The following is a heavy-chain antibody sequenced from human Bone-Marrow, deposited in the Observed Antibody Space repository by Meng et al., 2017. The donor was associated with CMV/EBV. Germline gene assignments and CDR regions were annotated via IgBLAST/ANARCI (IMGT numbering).Heavy chain of an antibody. D-gene: IGHD1-26*01. Sequence: ASVKVSCKTSGYTFTGYYTHWVRQAPGQGLQWMGWIDPNSGGTNYSQKFQGRVTMTRDTSISTAYMELSRLRSDDTAVYYCARDPVGPYRNSFLDYWGQGTLVTVSS. J-gene: IGHJ4*02. CDR2: IDPNSGGT. CDR1: GYTFTGYY. V-gene: IGHV1-2*02. CDR3: ARDPVGPYRNSFLDY.